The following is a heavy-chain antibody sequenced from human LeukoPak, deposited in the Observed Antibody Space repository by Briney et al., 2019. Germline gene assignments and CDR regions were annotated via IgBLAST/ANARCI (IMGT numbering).Heavy chain of an antibody. Sequence: GGSLRLSCAASGFTFSSYAMSWVRQAPGKGLEWVSTISGNGGSTYYADSVKGRFTTSRDNSKNTLYLQMNSLRAEDTAVYYCAKNTVVVPAAPDYWGQGTLVTVSS. J-gene: IGHJ4*02. CDR1: GFTFSSYA. V-gene: IGHV3-23*01. D-gene: IGHD2-2*01. CDR3: AKNTVVVPAAPDY. CDR2: ISGNGGST.